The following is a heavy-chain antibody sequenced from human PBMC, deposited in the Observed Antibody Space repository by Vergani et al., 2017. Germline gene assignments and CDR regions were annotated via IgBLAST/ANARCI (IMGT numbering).Heavy chain of an antibody. J-gene: IGHJ3*02. CDR2: IFSNDEK. CDR3: ARIREMATISGAHAFDI. CDR1: GFSLSTSGMC. D-gene: IGHD5-24*01. Sequence: QVTLRESGPALVKPTQTLTLTCTFSGFSLSTSGMCVSWIRQPPGKALEWLARIFSNDEKSYSTSLKSRLTISKDTSKSQVVLTMTNMDPVDTATYYCARIREMATISGAHAFDIWGQGTMVTVSS. V-gene: IGHV2-26*01.